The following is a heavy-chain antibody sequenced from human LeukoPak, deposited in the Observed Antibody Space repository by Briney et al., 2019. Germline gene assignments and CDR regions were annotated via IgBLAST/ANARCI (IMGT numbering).Heavy chain of an antibody. CDR2: IWYDGSNK. Sequence: PGRSLRLSCAASGFTFSSYGMHWVRQAPGKGLEWVAVIWYDGSNKYYADSVKGRFTISRDNSKNTLYLQMNSLRAEDTAVYYCARVGSEEKADLGDYWGQGTLVTVSS. J-gene: IGHJ4*02. CDR3: ARVGSEEKADLGDY. V-gene: IGHV3-33*01. CDR1: GFTFSSYG. D-gene: IGHD2-15*01.